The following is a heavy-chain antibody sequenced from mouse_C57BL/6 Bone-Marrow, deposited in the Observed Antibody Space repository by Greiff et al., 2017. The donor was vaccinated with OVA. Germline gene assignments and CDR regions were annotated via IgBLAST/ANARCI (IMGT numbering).Heavy chain of an antibody. V-gene: IGHV1-22*01. CDR3: AKTAQALFDY. CDR2: INPNNGGT. J-gene: IGHJ2*01. CDR1: GYTFTDYN. D-gene: IGHD3-2*02. Sequence: VQLQQSGPELVKPGASVKMSCKASGYTFTDYNMHWVKQSHGKSLEWIGYINPNNGGTSYNQKFKGKATLTVNKSSNTAYMELRSLTSEDSAVYYCAKTAQALFDYWGQGTTLTVSS.